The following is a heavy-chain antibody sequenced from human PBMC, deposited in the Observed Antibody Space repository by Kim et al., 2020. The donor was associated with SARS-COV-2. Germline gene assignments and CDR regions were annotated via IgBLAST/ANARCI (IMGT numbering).Heavy chain of an antibody. V-gene: IGHV3-48*02. J-gene: IGHJ4*02. D-gene: IGHD5-12*01. CDR1: GFTFSSYS. CDR2: ISSSSSTI. Sequence: GGSLRLSCAASGFTFSSYSVNWVRQAPGKGLEWVSYISSSSSTIYYADSVKGRFTISRDNAKNSLYLQMNSLRDEDTAVYYCARDRVYSGYDFLRGFDNWGQGTLVTVSS. CDR3: ARDRVYSGYDFLRGFDN.